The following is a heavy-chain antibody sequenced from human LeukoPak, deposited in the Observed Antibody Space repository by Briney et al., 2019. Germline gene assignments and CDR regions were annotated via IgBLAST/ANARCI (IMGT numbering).Heavy chain of an antibody. V-gene: IGHV3-23*01. Sequence: GGSLRLSCAASGFTFSSYAMSWVRQVPGKGLEWVSVISGSGGTTYYADSVKGRFTISRDNSKNTLYLQMNSLRAEDTAVYYCAKESAYCGSGCRSLSDYWGQGTLVTVSS. J-gene: IGHJ4*02. D-gene: IGHD2-21*02. CDR2: ISGSGGTT. CDR3: AKESAYCGSGCRSLSDY. CDR1: GFTFSSYA.